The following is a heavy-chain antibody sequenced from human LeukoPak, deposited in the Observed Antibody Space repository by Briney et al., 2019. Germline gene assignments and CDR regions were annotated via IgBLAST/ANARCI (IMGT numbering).Heavy chain of an antibody. CDR2: IRYDGSNK. V-gene: IGHV3-30*02. D-gene: IGHD2-15*01. J-gene: IGHJ4*02. Sequence: GRSLRLSCAASGFTFSSYGMHWVRQAPGKGLEWVAFIRYDGSNKYYADSVKGRFTISRDNSKNTLYLQMNSLRAEDTAVYYCAKLFKWYSDYWGQGTLVTVSS. CDR3: AKLFKWYSDY. CDR1: GFTFSSYG.